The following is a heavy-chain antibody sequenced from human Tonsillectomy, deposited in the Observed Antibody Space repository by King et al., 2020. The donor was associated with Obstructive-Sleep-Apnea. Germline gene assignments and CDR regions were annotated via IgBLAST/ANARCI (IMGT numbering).Heavy chain of an antibody. V-gene: IGHV3-53*04. J-gene: IGHJ3*02. CDR3: ARGWWSDDFWSGYHAFDI. CDR1: CFTGSSNY. Sequence: VQLVESGGGLVQPGGSLRLSCAASCFTGSSNYLNWVRQAPGKGLEWVLVIYGGSSPYYADSVKGRVTISRHNSKNTLYLQMNSLRPEDTALYYCARGWWSDDFWSGYHAFDIWGQGTMVTVSS. CDR2: IYGGSSP. D-gene: IGHD3-3*01.